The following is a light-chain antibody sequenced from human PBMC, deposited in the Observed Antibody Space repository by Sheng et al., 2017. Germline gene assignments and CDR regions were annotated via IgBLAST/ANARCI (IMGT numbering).Light chain of an antibody. CDR2: AAS. V-gene: IGKV1-39*01. CDR3: QQSYSTPRT. CDR1: QNISFY. J-gene: IGKJ1*01. Sequence: DIQMTQSPSSLSASVGDRVTISCRASQNISFYLNWYQQKPGKAPQLLIYAASSLQSGVPSRFSGSGSGADFTLTISSLQPEDFATYHCQQSYSTPRTFGQGTKVENK.